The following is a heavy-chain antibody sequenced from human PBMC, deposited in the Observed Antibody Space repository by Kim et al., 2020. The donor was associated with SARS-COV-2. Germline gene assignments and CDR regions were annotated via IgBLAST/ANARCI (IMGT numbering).Heavy chain of an antibody. D-gene: IGHD2-2*02. V-gene: IGHV1-2*02. Sequence: ASVKVSCKASGYTFTGYYMHWVRQAPGQGLEWMGWINPNSGGTNYAQKFQGRVTMTRDTSISTAYMELSRLRSDDTAVYYCARGYCSSTSCYRPFDYWGQGTLVTVSS. J-gene: IGHJ4*02. CDR3: ARGYCSSTSCYRPFDY. CDR2: INPNSGGT. CDR1: GYTFTGYY.